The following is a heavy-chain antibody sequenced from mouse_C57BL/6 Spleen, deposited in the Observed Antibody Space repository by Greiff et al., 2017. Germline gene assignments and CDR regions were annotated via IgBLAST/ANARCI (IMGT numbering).Heavy chain of an antibody. CDR1: GYAFSSSW. V-gene: IGHV1-82*01. CDR2: IYPGDGDT. Sequence: QVQLQQSGPELVKPGASVKISCKASGYAFSSSWMNWVKQRPGKGLEWIGRIYPGDGDTNYNGKFKGKARLTADKSSSTAYMQLSSLTSEDSAVYFCARSDDYDPFDYWGQGTTLTVSS. D-gene: IGHD2-4*01. CDR3: ARSDDYDPFDY. J-gene: IGHJ2*01.